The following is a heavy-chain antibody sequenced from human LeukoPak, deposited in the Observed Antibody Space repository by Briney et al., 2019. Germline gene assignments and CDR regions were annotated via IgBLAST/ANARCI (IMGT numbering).Heavy chain of an antibody. CDR2: IWYDGSNK. CDR1: GFTFSSYG. V-gene: IGHV3-33*01. CDR3: ARGLYSSSLYYFDY. J-gene: IGHJ4*02. D-gene: IGHD6-6*01. Sequence: PGGSLRLSCAASGFTFSSYGMHWVRQAPVKGLEWVAVIWYDGSNKYYADSVKGRFTISRDNSKNTLYLQINSLRAEDTAVYYCARGLYSSSLYYFDYWGQGTLVTVSS.